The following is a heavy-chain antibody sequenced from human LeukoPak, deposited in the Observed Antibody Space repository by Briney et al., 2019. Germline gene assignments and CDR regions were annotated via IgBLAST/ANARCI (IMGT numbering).Heavy chain of an antibody. CDR2: IYSGGST. Sequence: GWSLRLSCAASEFTVSSNYMNWVRQAPGKGLEWVSVIYSGGSTYYADSVKGRFTISRDNSKNTPYLQMNSLRAEDTAVYYCAGGARRQQPFDYWGQGTLVTVSS. CDR3: AGGARRQQPFDY. CDR1: EFTVSSNY. D-gene: IGHD6-13*01. J-gene: IGHJ4*02. V-gene: IGHV3-66*01.